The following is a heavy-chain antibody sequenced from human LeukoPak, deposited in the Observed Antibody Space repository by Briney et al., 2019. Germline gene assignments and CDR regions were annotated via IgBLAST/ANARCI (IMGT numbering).Heavy chain of an antibody. CDR2: IYYSGST. Sequence: PSETLSLTCTVSGGSISSYYWSWIRQPPGKGLEWIGYIYYSGSTNYNPSLKSRVTISVDKSKNQFSLKLNSVTAADTAIYYCAKVYGDYIMDVWGQGTTVTVSS. CDR1: GGSISSYY. J-gene: IGHJ6*02. CDR3: AKVYGDYIMDV. V-gene: IGHV4-59*12. D-gene: IGHD4-17*01.